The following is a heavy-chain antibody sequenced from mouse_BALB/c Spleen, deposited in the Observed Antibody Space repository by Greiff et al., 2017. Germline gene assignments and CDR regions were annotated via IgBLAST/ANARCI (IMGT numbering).Heavy chain of an antibody. CDR1: GYSFTGYY. J-gene: IGHJ2*01. Sequence: LVKTGASVKISCKASGYSFTGYYMHWVKQSHGKSLEWIGYISCYNGATSYNQKFKGKATFTVDTSSSTAYMQFNSLTSEDSAVYYCARGITTATSDYFDYWGQGTTLTVSS. V-gene: IGHV1S34*01. CDR2: ISCYNGAT. CDR3: ARGITTATSDYFDY. D-gene: IGHD1-2*01.